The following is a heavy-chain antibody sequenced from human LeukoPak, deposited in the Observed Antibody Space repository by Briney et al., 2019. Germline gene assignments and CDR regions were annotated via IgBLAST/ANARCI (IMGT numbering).Heavy chain of an antibody. V-gene: IGHV1-18*01. Sequence: ASVKVSCKASGYTFITYGVSWVRQAPGQGLEYIGWISPKNGKTNYAQRLQGRVTLTTDTPTSTAYMELRSLRSDDTAVYYCARDGDYDSGSHWVADDALDIWGQGTLVNVSS. J-gene: IGHJ3*02. CDR2: ISPKNGKT. D-gene: IGHD3-22*01. CDR1: GYTFITYG. CDR3: ARDGDYDSGSHWVADDALDI.